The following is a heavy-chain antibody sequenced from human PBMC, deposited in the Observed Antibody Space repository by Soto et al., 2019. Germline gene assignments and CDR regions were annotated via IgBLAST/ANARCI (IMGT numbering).Heavy chain of an antibody. CDR3: ARVGYGDYPLDY. V-gene: IGHV3-33*01. D-gene: IGHD4-17*01. CDR1: GFTFSSYG. CDR2: IWYDGSNK. Sequence: QVQLVESGGGVVQPGRSLRLCCAASGFTFSSYGIHWVRQAPGKGLEWGAVIWYDGSNKYYADSVKGRFTISRDNSKNPLYLQMNSLRAEDTALYYCARVGYGDYPLDYWGQGTLVSVSS. J-gene: IGHJ4*02.